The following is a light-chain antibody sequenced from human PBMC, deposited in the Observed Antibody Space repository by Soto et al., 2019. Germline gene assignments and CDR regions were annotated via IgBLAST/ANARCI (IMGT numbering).Light chain of an antibody. CDR3: QYFENSRLI. Sequence: ETVLTQSPGTLSLSPGERATLSCRASQSVSNNYLTWYQQRPGQAPRLLIYGSSSRVTGIPGRFSGSGSGTEFTLTIHRLEPEDFAVYYCQYFENSRLIFGGGTKVDIK. V-gene: IGKV3-20*01. CDR2: GSS. J-gene: IGKJ4*01. CDR1: QSVSNNY.